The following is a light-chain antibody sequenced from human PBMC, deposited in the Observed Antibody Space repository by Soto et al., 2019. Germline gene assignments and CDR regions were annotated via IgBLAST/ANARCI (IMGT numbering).Light chain of an antibody. Sequence: EIVLTQSPGTLSLSPGDRATLSCRASQSVSSNYLAWYQQKPGQAPRLLIFGASSRSTGIPDRFSGSGSGTDFALTISRLEPEDFAVYYCQQYDTSPPRTFGGETKVEIK. CDR3: QQYDTSPPRT. V-gene: IGKV3-20*01. CDR1: QSVSSNY. CDR2: GAS. J-gene: IGKJ4*01.